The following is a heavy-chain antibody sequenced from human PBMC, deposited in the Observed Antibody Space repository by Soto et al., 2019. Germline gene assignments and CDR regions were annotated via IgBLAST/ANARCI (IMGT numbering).Heavy chain of an antibody. Sequence: EVQLVESGGGLVQPGGSLRLSCAASGFTFSSYSMNWVRQAPGKGLEWVSYISSSSSNIYYADSVKGRFTISRDNAKNSLYLQMNSLRDEDTAVYYCAREKAVTTSRWFDPWGQGTLVTVSS. V-gene: IGHV3-48*02. CDR3: AREKAVTTSRWFDP. CDR1: GFTFSSYS. J-gene: IGHJ5*02. CDR2: ISSSSSNI. D-gene: IGHD6-19*01.